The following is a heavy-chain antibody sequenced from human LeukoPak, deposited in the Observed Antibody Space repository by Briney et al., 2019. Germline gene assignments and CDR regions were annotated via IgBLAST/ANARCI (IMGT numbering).Heavy chain of an antibody. CDR2: IYSGGLT. D-gene: IGHD1-26*01. Sequence: GGSLRLFCAASGFTVSTNYMSWVRQAPGKGLEWVSLIYSGGLTYYADSVKGRFTISRDNSKNTLYLQMNSLRAEDTAVYYCARAQYSGRYWGDFDNWGQGTLVTVSS. V-gene: IGHV3-53*01. J-gene: IGHJ4*02. CDR3: ARAQYSGRYWGDFDN. CDR1: GFTVSTNY.